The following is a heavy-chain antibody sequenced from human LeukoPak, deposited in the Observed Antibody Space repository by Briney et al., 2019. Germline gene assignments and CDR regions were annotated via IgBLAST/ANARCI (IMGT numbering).Heavy chain of an antibody. CDR1: GGSISSGGYS. V-gene: IGHV4-30-2*01. J-gene: IGHJ4*02. D-gene: IGHD5-18*01. CDR2: IYHSGST. CDR3: ARFFLRGGYSYAYYFDY. Sequence: SETLSLTCAVSGGSISSGGYSWSWIRQPPGKGLEWIGYIYHSGSTYYNPSLKSRVTISVDRSKNQFSLKLSSVTAADTAVYYCARFFLRGGYSYAYYFDYWGQGTLVTVSS.